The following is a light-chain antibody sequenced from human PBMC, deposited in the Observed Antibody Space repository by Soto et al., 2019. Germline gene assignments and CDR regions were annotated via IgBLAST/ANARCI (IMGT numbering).Light chain of an antibody. Sequence: QSALTQPASVSGSPGQSITISCTGISSDVGGYNYVSWYQQHPGKAPKLIIYEVNDRPSGVSNRFSGSKSGNTASLTISGLQPEDEADYFCSSYTRSNTRVFGGGTKLTVL. V-gene: IGLV2-14*01. J-gene: IGLJ3*02. CDR2: EVN. CDR1: SSDVGGYNY. CDR3: SSYTRSNTRV.